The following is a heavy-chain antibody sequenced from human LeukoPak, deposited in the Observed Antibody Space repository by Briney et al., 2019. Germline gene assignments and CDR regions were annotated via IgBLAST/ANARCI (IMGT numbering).Heavy chain of an antibody. CDR3: ASAGDSDFWSGYYDY. V-gene: IGHV4-59*01. Sequence: SETLSLTCTVSGDSISSYYWNWIRQPPGKGLEWIGYIYYSGSTNYNPSLKSRVTISVDTSKNQFSLKLSSVTAADTAVYYCASAGDSDFWSGYYDYWGQGTLVTVSS. J-gene: IGHJ4*02. D-gene: IGHD3-3*01. CDR1: GDSISSYY. CDR2: IYYSGST.